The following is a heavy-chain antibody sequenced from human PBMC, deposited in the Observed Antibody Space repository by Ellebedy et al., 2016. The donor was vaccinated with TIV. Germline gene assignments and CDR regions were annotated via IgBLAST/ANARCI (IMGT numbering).Heavy chain of an antibody. J-gene: IGHJ2*01. V-gene: IGHV3-74*01. CDR2: IDSDGSTT. D-gene: IGHD1-26*01. CDR1: GFTFSTHA. CDR3: ARDLGISPGL. Sequence: GESLKISXAASGFTFSTHAMNWVRQAPGKGLVWVSRIDSDGSTTNYADSVKGRFTISRDNTNNILYLQMNSLRVDDTAVYYCARDLGISPGLWGRGTLVT.